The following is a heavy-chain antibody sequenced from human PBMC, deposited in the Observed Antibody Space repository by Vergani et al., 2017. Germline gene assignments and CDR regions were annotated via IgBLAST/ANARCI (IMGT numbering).Heavy chain of an antibody. V-gene: IGHV1-69*06. CDR2: IIPIFGTA. Sequence: QVQLVQSGAEVKKPGSSVKVSCKASGGTFSSYAISWVRQAPGQGLEWMGGIIPIFGTANYAQKFQGRVTITADKSTSTAYMELSSLRSEDTAVYYCAREAPIMNTFGDSGHWFDPWGQGTLVTVSS. CDR3: AREAPIMNTFGDSGHWFDP. D-gene: IGHD3-16*01. J-gene: IGHJ5*02. CDR1: GGTFSSYA.